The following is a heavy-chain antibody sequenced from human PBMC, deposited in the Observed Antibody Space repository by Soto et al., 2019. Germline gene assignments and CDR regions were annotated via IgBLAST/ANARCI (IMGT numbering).Heavy chain of an antibody. V-gene: IGHV1-18*01. CDR1: GYTFTSYG. CDR3: AIVVPAAGGAGDWFDP. J-gene: IGHJ5*02. CDR2: ISAYNGNT. D-gene: IGHD2-2*01. Sequence: QVQLVQSGAEVKKPGASVKVSCKASGYTFTSYGISCVRQAPGQGLEWMGWISAYNGNTNYAQKLQGRVTMTTDTSTSTADLELRSLRSDDTAVYYCAIVVPAAGGAGDWFDPWGQGTLVTVSA.